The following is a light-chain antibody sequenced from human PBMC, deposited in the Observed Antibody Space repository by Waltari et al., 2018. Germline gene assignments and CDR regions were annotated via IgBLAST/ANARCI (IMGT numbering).Light chain of an antibody. V-gene: IGLV2-23*02. CDR3: CSYAGSRV. Sequence: QSALTQPASVAGSPGQSITISCTGTSSDVGGYNYVSWYHQHPGKAPKLMIYDVSKRRSGVSNRFSGSKSGNTASLTISGLQAEDEADYYCCSYAGSRVFGGGTKLTVL. J-gene: IGLJ3*02. CDR2: DVS. CDR1: SSDVGGYNY.